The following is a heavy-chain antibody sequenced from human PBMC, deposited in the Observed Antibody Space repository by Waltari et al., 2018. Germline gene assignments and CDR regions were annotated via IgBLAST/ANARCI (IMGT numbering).Heavy chain of an antibody. CDR3: ANVPYGDYAYFDY. CDR1: GFTFSSYA. CDR2: ISGRGGST. V-gene: IGHV3-23*01. D-gene: IGHD4-17*01. J-gene: IGHJ4*02. Sequence: EVQLLESGGGLVQPGGSLRLSCAASGFTFSSYAMSWVRQAPGKVLHVVSAISGRGGSTYYADAVKGRFTISRDNSKNTLYLQMNSLRAEDTAVYYCANVPYGDYAYFDYWGQGTLVTVSS.